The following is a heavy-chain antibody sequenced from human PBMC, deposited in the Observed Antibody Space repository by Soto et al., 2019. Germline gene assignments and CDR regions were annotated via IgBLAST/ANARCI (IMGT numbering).Heavy chain of an antibody. CDR2: INHSGST. Sequence: SETRFPTCAVYGGPFSGGARRCIRHPPGKGLDWIGEINHSGSTNYNPSLKSRVTISVDTSKNQFSLKLSSVTAADTAVYYCARGGWFGELPLYYYYHGMDVWGQGTTIT. V-gene: IGHV4-34*01. CDR3: ARGGWFGELPLYYYYHGMDV. CDR1: GGPFSGGA. D-gene: IGHD3-10*01. J-gene: IGHJ6*02.